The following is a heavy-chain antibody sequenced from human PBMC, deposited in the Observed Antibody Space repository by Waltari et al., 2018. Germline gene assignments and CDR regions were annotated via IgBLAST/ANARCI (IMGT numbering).Heavy chain of an antibody. Sequence: QVHLVESGGGVARPGGSWRLSGPARVFTFSSYGMHWVRQAPGKGLEWVAFVRSDGSNAYYADSVKGRFTISRDNSKNTLYLQMNSLRVEDTAVYYCAIQCGGGCYQDYWGQGTLVTVSS. V-gene: IGHV3-30*02. D-gene: IGHD2-21*01. CDR1: VFTFSSYG. CDR2: VRSDGSNA. J-gene: IGHJ4*02. CDR3: AIQCGGGCYQDY.